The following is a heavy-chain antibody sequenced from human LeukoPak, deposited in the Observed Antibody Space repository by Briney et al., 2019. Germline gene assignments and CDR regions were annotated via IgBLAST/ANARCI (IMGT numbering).Heavy chain of an antibody. V-gene: IGHV3-23*01. CDR2: ISGSGRTT. J-gene: IGHJ3*02. CDR3: AKDRRELDVFDI. Sequence: PGGSLRLSCAASGFTFNTYAMSWVRHAPGKGLEWVSGISGSGRTTYYTDSVKGRFTISRDNYKSTLYVQMNSLRAEDTAVYYCAKDRRELDVFDIWGQGTMVTVSS. CDR1: GFTFNTYA.